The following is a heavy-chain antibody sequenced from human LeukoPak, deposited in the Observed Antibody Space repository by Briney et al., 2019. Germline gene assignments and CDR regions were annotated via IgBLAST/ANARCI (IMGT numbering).Heavy chain of an antibody. Sequence: GGSLRLSCAASGFTFDDYGMSWVRQAPGKGLEWVSGLNWNGGSTGYADSVKGRFTISRDNAKNSLYLQMNSLRAEDTALYYCARKVHCSGGSCYFPPPYDYWGQGTLVTVSS. V-gene: IGHV3-20*04. CDR2: LNWNGGST. CDR1: GFTFDDYG. CDR3: ARKVHCSGGSCYFPPPYDY. J-gene: IGHJ4*02. D-gene: IGHD2-15*01.